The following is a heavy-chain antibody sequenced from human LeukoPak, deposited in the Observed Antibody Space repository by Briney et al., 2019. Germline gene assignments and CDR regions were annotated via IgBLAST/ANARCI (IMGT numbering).Heavy chain of an antibody. CDR3: AREITMVRGVIMVPPDV. CDR2: ISYDGSNK. CDR1: GFTFSSYA. J-gene: IGHJ6*02. D-gene: IGHD3-10*01. V-gene: IGHV3-30-3*01. Sequence: PGGSLRLSRAASGFTFSSYAMHWVRQAPGKGLEWVAVISYDGSNKYYADSVKGRFTISRDNSKNTLYLQMNSLRAEDTAVYYCAREITMVRGVIMVPPDVWGQGTTVTVSS.